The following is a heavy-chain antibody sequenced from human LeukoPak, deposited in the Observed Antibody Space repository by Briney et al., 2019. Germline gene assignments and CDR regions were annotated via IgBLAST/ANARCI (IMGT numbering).Heavy chain of an antibody. CDR1: GFTFSSYP. CDR3: ARDRYDFWSGLILNWFDP. V-gene: IGHV3-30-3*01. J-gene: IGHJ5*02. D-gene: IGHD3-3*01. Sequence: GGSLRLSCAASGFTFSSYPLHWVRQAPGRGLEWVTLISYDGSKIYYADSVKGRFTISRDNSKNTLYLQMNSLRAEDTAVYYCARDRYDFWSGLILNWFDPWGQGTLVTVSS. CDR2: ISYDGSKI.